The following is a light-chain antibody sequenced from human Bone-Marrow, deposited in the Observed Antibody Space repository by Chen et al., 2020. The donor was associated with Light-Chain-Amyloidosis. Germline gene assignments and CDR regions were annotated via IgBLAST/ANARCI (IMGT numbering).Light chain of an antibody. CDR1: QSLVDSGDGNTY. Sequence: TQTPLSLPVTQGEPASISRRPSQSLVDSGDGNTYLDWYVQKPGQSPDIMIYTLSYRASGVPDRFSGSGSGTHFTLNISRVEAEDVGGYYCMQRIQFPLTFGGGTKVESK. V-gene: IGKV2-40*01. J-gene: IGKJ4*01. CDR2: TLS. CDR3: MQRIQFPLT.